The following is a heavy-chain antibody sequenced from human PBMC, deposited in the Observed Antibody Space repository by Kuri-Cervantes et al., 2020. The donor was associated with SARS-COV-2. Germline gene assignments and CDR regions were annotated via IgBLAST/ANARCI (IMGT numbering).Heavy chain of an antibody. J-gene: IGHJ4*02. V-gene: IGHV3-23*01. CDR2: ISGSGDDT. CDR1: RFTFNNYA. D-gene: IGHD2-15*01. CDR3: TSVHEVGVVFD. Sequence: GGSLRLSCADSRFTFNNYALIWVRQAPGKGLEWVSSISGSGDDTHYADSVKGRFTISRDISKNTLYLQMNSLRAEDTAVYYCTSVHEVGVVFDWGQGTLVTVSS.